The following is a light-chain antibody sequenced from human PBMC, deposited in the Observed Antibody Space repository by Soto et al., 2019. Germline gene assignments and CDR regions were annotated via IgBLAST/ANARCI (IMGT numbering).Light chain of an antibody. Sequence: DIQMTQSPSTLSASVGDRVTITCRASQSISIWLAWYQQKPGKAPKRLIYKASNLESGVPSRFSGSGSGTEFTLTISSLQPDDFATYYCQQYISYCTFGQGTKVEIK. CDR3: QQYISYCT. CDR2: KAS. CDR1: QSISIW. V-gene: IGKV1-5*03. J-gene: IGKJ1*01.